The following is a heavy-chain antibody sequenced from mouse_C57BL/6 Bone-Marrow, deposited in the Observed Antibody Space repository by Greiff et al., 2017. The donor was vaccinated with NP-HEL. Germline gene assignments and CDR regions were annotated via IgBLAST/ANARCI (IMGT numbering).Heavy chain of an antibody. Sequence: QVQLQQSGAELVMPGASVKLSCKASGYTFTSYWMHWVKQRPGQGLEWIGEIDPSDSYTNYNQKFKGKSTLTVDKSSSTAYMQRSSLTAEDSAVYYCARPPITTVVATPYWYFDVWGTGTTVTVSS. CDR3: ARPPITTVVATPYWYFDV. V-gene: IGHV1-69*01. J-gene: IGHJ1*03. CDR2: IDPSDSYT. D-gene: IGHD1-1*01. CDR1: GYTFTSYW.